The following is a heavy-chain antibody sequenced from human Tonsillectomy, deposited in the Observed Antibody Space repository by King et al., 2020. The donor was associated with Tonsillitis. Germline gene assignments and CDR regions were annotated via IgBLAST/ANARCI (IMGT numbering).Heavy chain of an antibody. CDR2: INPSGGST. CDR1: GYTFIDSY. J-gene: IGHJ4*02. V-gene: IGHV1-46*03. D-gene: IGHD6-6*01. Sequence: QLVQSGAEVKKPGASVKVSCKASGYTFIDSYIHWVRQAPGQGLEWMGVINPSGGSTRYIKKFQGRISMTRDTSANTVYVDLNSLRPEDTAVYYCARDDGSSSPIEYWGQGTLVTVSS. CDR3: ARDDGSSSPIEY.